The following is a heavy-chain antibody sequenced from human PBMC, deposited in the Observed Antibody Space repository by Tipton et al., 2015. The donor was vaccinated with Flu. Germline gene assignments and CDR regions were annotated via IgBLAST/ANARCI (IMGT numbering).Heavy chain of an antibody. Sequence: VQSGAEVKKPGASVRISCTASGYIFTNYNMHWVRQAPGQGPEWMGIIYPTGGGTTYAQRFQGRVTLTRDKSTSTVYMELSSLKSEDTAFYYCARNRGFGTYTFDYWGQGTLVTVGS. CDR1: GYIFTNYN. CDR2: IYPTGGGT. CDR3: ARNRGFGTYTFDY. J-gene: IGHJ4*02. V-gene: IGHV1-46*01. D-gene: IGHD3-10*01.